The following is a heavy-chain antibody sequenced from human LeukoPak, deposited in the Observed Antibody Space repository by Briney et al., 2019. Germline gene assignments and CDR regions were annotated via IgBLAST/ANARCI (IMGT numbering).Heavy chain of an antibody. CDR2: IYYSGST. V-gene: IGHV4-39*07. D-gene: IGHD3-22*01. CDR1: GGSISSSSYY. CDR3: ARDPGTYYYDSSGYFDY. Sequence: SETLSLTCTVSGGSISSSSYYWGWIRQPPGKGLEWIGNIYYSGSTYYNPSLKSRVTISVDTSKNQFSLKLSSVTAADTAVYYCARDPGTYYYDSSGYFDYWGQGTLVTVSS. J-gene: IGHJ4*02.